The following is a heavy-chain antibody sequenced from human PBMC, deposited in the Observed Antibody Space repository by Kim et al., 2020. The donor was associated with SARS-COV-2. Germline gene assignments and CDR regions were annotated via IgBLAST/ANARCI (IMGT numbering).Heavy chain of an antibody. V-gene: IGHV1-2*02. Sequence: TKYAESFQGRVTMTRDPSISTVYMELSRLKSDDTAVYYCARGANTLSAFDLWGQGTMVTVSS. CDR2: T. J-gene: IGHJ3*01. CDR3: ARGANTLSAFDL.